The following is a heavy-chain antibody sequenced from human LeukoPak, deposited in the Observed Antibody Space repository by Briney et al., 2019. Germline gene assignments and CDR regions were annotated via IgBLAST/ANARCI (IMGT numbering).Heavy chain of an antibody. V-gene: IGHV1-46*01. CDR2: INPSAGST. CDR3: ARDLTGDPHYYFYYGMDV. J-gene: IGHJ6*02. Sequence: GASVKVSCKASGYTFINYYIHWVRQAPGQGLEWIGIINPSAGSTTYAQKFQGRVTMTRDTSTSTVDMELSSLGSEDTAVYYCARDLTGDPHYYFYYGMDVWGQGTTVTVSS. CDR1: GYTFINYY. D-gene: IGHD7-27*01.